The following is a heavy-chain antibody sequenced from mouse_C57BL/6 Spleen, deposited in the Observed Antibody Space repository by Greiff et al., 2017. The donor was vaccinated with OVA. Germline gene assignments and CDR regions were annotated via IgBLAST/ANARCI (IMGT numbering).Heavy chain of an antibody. CDR2: ISYDGSN. Sequence: VQLQQSGPGLVKPSQSLSLTCSVTGYSITSGYYWNWIRQFPGNKLEWMGYISYDGSNNYNPSLKNRISITRDTSKNQFFLKLNSVTTEDTATYYCARVDGYDGYFDSWGQGTTLTVSS. V-gene: IGHV3-6*01. J-gene: IGHJ2*01. CDR1: GYSITSGYY. CDR3: ARVDGYDGYFDS. D-gene: IGHD2-2*01.